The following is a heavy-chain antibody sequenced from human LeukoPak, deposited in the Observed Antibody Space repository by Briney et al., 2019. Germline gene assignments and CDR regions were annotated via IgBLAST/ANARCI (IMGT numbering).Heavy chain of an antibody. CDR3: ARGASYVILTGYSYFDY. CDR1: GYTFTSYG. Sequence: ASVKVSCKASGYTFTSYGIRWVRQAPAQGLEWMGWISAYNGNTNYAQKLQGRVTMTTDTSTSKDSMELRSLRSDDTAVYYCARGASYVILTGYSYFDYWGQGTVVTVSS. CDR2: ISAYNGNT. J-gene: IGHJ4*02. V-gene: IGHV1-18*01. D-gene: IGHD3-9*01.